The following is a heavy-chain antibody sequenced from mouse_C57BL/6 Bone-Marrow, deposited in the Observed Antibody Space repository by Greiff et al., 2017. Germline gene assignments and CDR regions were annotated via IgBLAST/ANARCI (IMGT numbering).Heavy chain of an antibody. CDR1: GYSFTDYN. Sequence: VQLQQSGPELVKPGASVKISCKASGYSFTDYNMNWVKQSTGKSLEWIGVINPNYGTTSYNQKFKGKATLTVDQSSSTAYMQLNSLTSEDSAVYYCARPSYYGSSYWFAYWGQGTLVTVSA. V-gene: IGHV1-39*01. D-gene: IGHD1-1*01. CDR3: ARPSYYGSSYWFAY. J-gene: IGHJ3*01. CDR2: INPNYGTT.